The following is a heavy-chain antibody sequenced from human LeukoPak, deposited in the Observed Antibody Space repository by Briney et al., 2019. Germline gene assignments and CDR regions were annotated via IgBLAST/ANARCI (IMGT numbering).Heavy chain of an antibody. CDR1: GFTVSSNY. J-gene: IGHJ5*02. D-gene: IGHD4-17*01. CDR2: IYSGGNT. CDR3: AKNKYRDYGAPDRFDP. Sequence: QPGGSLRLSCAASGFTVSSNYMSWVRQAPGKGLEWVSVIYSGGNTYYADSVKGRFTISRDNSKNTLHLQMNSLRAEDTAVYYCAKNKYRDYGAPDRFDPWGQGTLVTVSS. V-gene: IGHV3-66*01.